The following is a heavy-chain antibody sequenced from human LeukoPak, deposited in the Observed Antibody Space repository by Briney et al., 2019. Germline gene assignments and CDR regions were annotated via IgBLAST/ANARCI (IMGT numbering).Heavy chain of an antibody. CDR3: ARHPSGRMWLQQGGWFDP. J-gene: IGHJ5*02. CDR2: IYYSGST. V-gene: IGHV4-39*01. D-gene: IGHD5-24*01. Sequence: GSLRLSCAASGFTFSSYSMNWVRQPPGKGLDWIGNIYYSGSTYYTPSLKSRVTISVDTSKNQFSLKLTSVTAADTAVYYCARHPSGRMWLQQGGWFDPWGQGTLVTVSS. CDR1: GFTFSSYSMN.